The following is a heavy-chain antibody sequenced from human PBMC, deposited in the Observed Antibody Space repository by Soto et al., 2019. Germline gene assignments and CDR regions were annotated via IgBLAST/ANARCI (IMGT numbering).Heavy chain of an antibody. Sequence: EVQLVESGGGLVQPGRSLTLSCAASGFTLDDYAMHWVRQAPGKGLEWVSGISWNSGSIGYADSVQGRFTISRDNAKNSLYLQMNSRRTEDTAFYYCAKGRDSSSSSWFDPWGQGTLVTVSS. D-gene: IGHD6-6*01. CDR1: GFTLDDYA. CDR2: ISWNSGSI. CDR3: AKGRDSSSSSWFDP. J-gene: IGHJ5*02. V-gene: IGHV3-9*01.